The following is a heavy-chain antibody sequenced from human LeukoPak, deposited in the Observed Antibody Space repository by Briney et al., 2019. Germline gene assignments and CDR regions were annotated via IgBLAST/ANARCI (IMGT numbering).Heavy chain of an antibody. Sequence: SETLSLTCTVSGGSISSSSYYWGWIRQPPGKGREWIGSIYYSGSTYSNPSFKSRVPIPVNTSKNQSSLKLSSVTAADTAVYYCARHVRWGRAARSHFDYWGQGTLVTVSS. CDR3: ARHVRWGRAARSHFDY. J-gene: IGHJ4*02. D-gene: IGHD6-6*01. V-gene: IGHV4-39*01. CDR2: IYYSGST. CDR1: GGSISSSSYY.